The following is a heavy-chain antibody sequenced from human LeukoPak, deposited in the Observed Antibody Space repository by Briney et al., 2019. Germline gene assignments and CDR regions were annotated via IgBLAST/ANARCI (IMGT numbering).Heavy chain of an antibody. Sequence: GSLRLSCAVSGFTFNSYWMSWVRQAPGKGLEWIGSIYYSGSTYYNPSLKSRVTISVDTSKNQFSLKLSSVTAADTAVYYCASYPLYSYGVDYWGQGTLVTVSS. J-gene: IGHJ4*02. V-gene: IGHV4-39*07. CDR1: GFTFNSYW. CDR3: ASYPLYSYGVDY. CDR2: IYYSGST. D-gene: IGHD5-18*01.